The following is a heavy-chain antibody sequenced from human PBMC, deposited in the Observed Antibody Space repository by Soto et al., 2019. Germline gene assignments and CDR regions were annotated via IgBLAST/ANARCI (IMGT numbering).Heavy chain of an antibody. Sequence: GGSLRLSCAASGFTFDDYAMSWVRQAPGKGLEWVSGVSASGGTTYYADSVKGRFAISRDTPKNMVFLEMDSLRTEDTAIYYCAKEGTVRFGELDYWGQGTRVTISS. CDR2: VSASGGTT. D-gene: IGHD3-10*01. CDR1: GFTFDDYA. J-gene: IGHJ4*02. CDR3: AKEGTVRFGELDY. V-gene: IGHV3-23*01.